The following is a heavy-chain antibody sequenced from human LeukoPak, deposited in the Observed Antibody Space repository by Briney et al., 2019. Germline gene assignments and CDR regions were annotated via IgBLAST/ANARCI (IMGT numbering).Heavy chain of an antibody. CDR2: IKTRNEGGTS. Sequence: GGSLRLSCAASGFPFSNARMSWVRQAPGKGLEWVGRIKTRNEGGTSEYAAPVKGRFTISRDDSKNTVHLQMNSLKTEDTGVYYCTKPDLLWVGEDVWGPGTTVTVSS. J-gene: IGHJ6*02. CDR3: TKPDLLWVGEDV. CDR1: GFPFSNAR. D-gene: IGHD2/OR15-2a*01. V-gene: IGHV3-15*01.